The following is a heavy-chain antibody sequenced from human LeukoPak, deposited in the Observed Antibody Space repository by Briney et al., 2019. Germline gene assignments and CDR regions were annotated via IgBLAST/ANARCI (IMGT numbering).Heavy chain of an antibody. J-gene: IGHJ6*03. CDR3: ARAADFWSGYYGGGYYYYYYYMDV. V-gene: IGHV3-7*01. D-gene: IGHD3-3*01. Sequence: RRSPRLSCAASGFTSSSYWMSCVREAPGQGVEWVANIKQDGSEKYYMDSVKGRFTISRDNAKNLLYLQMNSLRAEDTAVYYCARAADFWSGYYGGGYYYYYYYMDVWGKGTTVTVSS. CDR2: IKQDGSEK. CDR1: GFTSSSYW.